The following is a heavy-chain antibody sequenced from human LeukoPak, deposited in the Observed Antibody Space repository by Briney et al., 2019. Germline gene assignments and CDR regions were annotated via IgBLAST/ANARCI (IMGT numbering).Heavy chain of an antibody. CDR1: GFTFSSYA. CDR2: ISGSGGST. Sequence: PGGSLRLSCAASGFTFSSYAMSWVRQAPGKGLEWVSAISGSGGSTYYADSVKGRFTISRDNSKNTLYLQMNSLRAEDTAVYYCAKDVENYYDSSGPYDYWGQGTLVTVSS. V-gene: IGHV3-23*01. CDR3: AKDVENYYDSSGPYDY. J-gene: IGHJ4*02. D-gene: IGHD3-22*01.